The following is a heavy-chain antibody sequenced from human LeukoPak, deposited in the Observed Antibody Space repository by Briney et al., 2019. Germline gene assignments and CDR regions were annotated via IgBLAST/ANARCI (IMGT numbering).Heavy chain of an antibody. CDR3: AKDLSYTSRASDH. D-gene: IGHD6-19*01. V-gene: IGHV3-23*01. CDR1: A. Sequence: AMTWVXXAPGKGMEWVSTITDDGYNTYSADSVKGRITFSRDNSKSTLSLQLRSLRAEDTAVYYCAKDLSYTSRASDHWGQGTLVTVSS. CDR2: ITDDGYNT. J-gene: IGHJ4*02.